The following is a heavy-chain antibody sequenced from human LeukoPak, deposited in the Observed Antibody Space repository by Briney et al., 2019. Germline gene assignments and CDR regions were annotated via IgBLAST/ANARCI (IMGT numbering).Heavy chain of an antibody. Sequence: GESLQISCKGSGYSFTSYWISWVRQMPGKGLEWMGRIDPSDSYTNYSPSFQGHVTISADKSISTAYLQWSSLKASDTAMYYCARHIVAIPPSSYYYGMDVWGQGTTVTVSS. D-gene: IGHD5-12*01. V-gene: IGHV5-10-1*01. CDR3: ARHIVAIPPSSYYYGMDV. CDR2: IDPSDSYT. J-gene: IGHJ6*02. CDR1: GYSFTSYW.